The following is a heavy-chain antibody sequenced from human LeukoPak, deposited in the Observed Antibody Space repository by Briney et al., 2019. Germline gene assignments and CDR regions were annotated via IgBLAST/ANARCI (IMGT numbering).Heavy chain of an antibody. Sequence: GGSLGLSCAASGFTFSSYSMNWVRQAPGKGLEWVSYISSSSSTIYYADSVEGRFTISRDNAQHSLYLQMNSLRAEDTAVYYCARFTYDYGDYALVDWGQGTLVTVSS. D-gene: IGHD4-17*01. CDR3: ARFTYDYGDYALVD. J-gene: IGHJ4*02. V-gene: IGHV3-48*04. CDR1: GFTFSSYS. CDR2: ISSSSSTI.